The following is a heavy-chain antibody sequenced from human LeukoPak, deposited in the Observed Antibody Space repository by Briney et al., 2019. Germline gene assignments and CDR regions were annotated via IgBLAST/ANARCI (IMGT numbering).Heavy chain of an antibody. V-gene: IGHV3-23*01. CDR3: AKAHERYSSSWYVETFDY. Sequence: SGGSLRLSCAASGFTFSSYAMSWVRQAPGKGLEWVSAISGSGGSTYYADSVKGRFTISRDNSKNTLYLQMNSLRAEDTAVYYWAKAHERYSSSWYVETFDYWGQGTLVTVSS. CDR1: GFTFSSYA. CDR2: ISGSGGST. D-gene: IGHD6-13*01. J-gene: IGHJ4*02.